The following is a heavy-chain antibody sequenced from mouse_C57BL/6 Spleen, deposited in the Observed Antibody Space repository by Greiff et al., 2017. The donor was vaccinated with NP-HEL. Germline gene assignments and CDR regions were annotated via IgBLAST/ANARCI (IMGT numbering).Heavy chain of an antibody. J-gene: IGHJ4*01. D-gene: IGHD1-1*01. CDR1: GFTFSSYG. CDR2: ISSGGSYT. CDR3: ARQEITTVDAMDY. V-gene: IGHV5-6*01. Sequence: EVMLVESGGDLVKPGGSLKLSCAASGFTFSSYGMSWVRQTPDKRLEWVATISSGGSYTYYLDSVKGRFTISRDNAKNTLYLQMSSLKSEDTAMYYCARQEITTVDAMDYWGQGTSVTVSS.